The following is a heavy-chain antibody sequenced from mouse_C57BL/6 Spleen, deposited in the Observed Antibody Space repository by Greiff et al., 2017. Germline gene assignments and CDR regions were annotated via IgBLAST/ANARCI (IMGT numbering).Heavy chain of an antibody. CDR3: ARRIYDGNYNAMGD. CDR1: GFTFSDYG. V-gene: IGHV5-17*01. J-gene: IGHJ4*01. Sequence: EVQVVESGGGLVKPGGSLKLSCAASGFTFSDYGMHWVRQAPEKGLEWVAYISSGSSTIYYADTVKGRFIISRDNAKNTLFLQKTSLRAEDAAINYCARRIYDGNYNAMGDWGQGTSVTVSA. CDR2: ISSGSSTI. D-gene: IGHD2-1*01.